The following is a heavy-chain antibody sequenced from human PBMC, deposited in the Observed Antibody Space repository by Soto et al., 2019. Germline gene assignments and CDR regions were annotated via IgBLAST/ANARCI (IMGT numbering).Heavy chain of an antibody. V-gene: IGHV3-30*18. CDR2: ISYDGSNK. D-gene: IGHD3-22*01. J-gene: IGHJ4*02. CDR3: AKDIYYDSSGSFDY. Sequence: VGSLRLSCAASGFTFSSYGMHWVRQAPGKGLEWVAVISYDGSNKYYADSVKGRFTISRDNSKNTLYLQMNSLRAEDTAVYYCAKDIYYDSSGSFDYWGQGTLVTVSS. CDR1: GFTFSSYG.